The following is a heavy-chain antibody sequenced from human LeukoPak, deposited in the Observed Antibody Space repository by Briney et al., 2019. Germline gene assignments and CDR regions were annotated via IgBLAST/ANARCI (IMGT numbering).Heavy chain of an antibody. CDR3: ARHGTISSESYFDY. CDR2: IYYSGST. V-gene: IGHV4-59*08. D-gene: IGHD1-14*01. J-gene: IGHJ4*02. Sequence: SETLSLTCAVSGGSISSYYWSWIRQPPGKGLEWIGYIYYSGSTNYNPSLTSRVTISIDTPKNQFSLKLTSVTAADTAVYYCARHGTISSESYFDYWGQGALVTVSS. CDR1: GGSISSYY.